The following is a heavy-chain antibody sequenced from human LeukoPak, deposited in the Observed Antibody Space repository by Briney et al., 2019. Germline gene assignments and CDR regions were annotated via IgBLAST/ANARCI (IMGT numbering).Heavy chain of an antibody. Sequence: SETLSLTCTVSGYSISSGYYWGWIRQPPGKGLEWIGSMYYTGNTYYNASLKSRVTISIDTSKNQISLRLTSVTATDTAMYYCARQTGSGLFTLPGGQGTLVTVSS. V-gene: IGHV4-38-2*02. CDR2: MYYTGNT. J-gene: IGHJ4*02. CDR1: GYSISSGYY. D-gene: IGHD3/OR15-3a*01. CDR3: ARQTGSGLFTLP.